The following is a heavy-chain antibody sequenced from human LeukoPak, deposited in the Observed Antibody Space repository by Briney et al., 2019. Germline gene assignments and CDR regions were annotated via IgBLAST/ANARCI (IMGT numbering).Heavy chain of an antibody. V-gene: IGHV4-30-4*01. CDR2: IYYSGST. Sequence: SQTLSLTCTVSGGSISSGDYYWSWIRQPPGKGLEWIGYIYYSGSTYYNPSLKSRVTISVDTSKNQFSLKLSSVTAADTAVYYCARDRRLGPKAYYYYGMDVWGQGTTVTVSS. CDR3: ARDRRLGPKAYYYYGMDV. CDR1: GGSISSGDYY. J-gene: IGHJ6*02. D-gene: IGHD6-6*01.